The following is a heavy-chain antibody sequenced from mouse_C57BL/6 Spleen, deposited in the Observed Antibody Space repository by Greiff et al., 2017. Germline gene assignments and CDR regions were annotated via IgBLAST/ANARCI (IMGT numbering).Heavy chain of an antibody. V-gene: IGHV3-6*01. CDR3: ARERQLGFAY. CDR1: GYSITSGYY. D-gene: IGHD4-1*02. J-gene: IGHJ3*01. Sequence: DVKLQESGPGLVKPSQSLSLTCSVTGYSITSGYYWNWIRQFPGNKLEWMGYISYDGSNNYNPSLKNRISITRDTSKNQFFLKLNSVTTEDTATYYCARERQLGFAYWGQGTLVTVSA. CDR2: ISYDGSN.